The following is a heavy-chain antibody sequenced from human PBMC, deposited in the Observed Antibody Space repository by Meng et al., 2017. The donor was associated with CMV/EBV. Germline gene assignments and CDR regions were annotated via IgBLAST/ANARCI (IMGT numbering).Heavy chain of an antibody. CDR2: INPNSAGT. CDR1: GYSFLGHY. V-gene: IGHV1-2*06. CDR3: TRSWIDSFTPDFDY. J-gene: IGHJ4*02. D-gene: IGHD2-2*03. Sequence: QVQVVQRGSEVKKPGALVKVSCKASGYSFLGHYIHWVRQDPGQGLEWMGRINPNSAGTNYVEKFQGRVTMTRDTSNNIVYMELTRLTSDDTAVYYCTRSWIDSFTPDFDYWGQGTLVTVSS.